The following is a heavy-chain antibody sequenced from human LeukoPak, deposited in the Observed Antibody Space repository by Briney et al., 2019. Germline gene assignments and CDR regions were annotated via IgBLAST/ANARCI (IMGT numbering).Heavy chain of an antibody. V-gene: IGHV3-23*01. J-gene: IGHJ4*02. CDR2: ISGSGGST. CDR1: GFTFSSHA. D-gene: IGHD3-10*01. CDR3: AKHYYGSGSGGDY. Sequence: PGGSLRLSCAASGFTFSSHAMSWVRQAPGKGLEWVSAISGSGGSTYYADSVKGRFTISRDNSKNTLYLQMNSLRAEDTAVYYCAKHYYGSGSGGDYWGQGTLVTVSS.